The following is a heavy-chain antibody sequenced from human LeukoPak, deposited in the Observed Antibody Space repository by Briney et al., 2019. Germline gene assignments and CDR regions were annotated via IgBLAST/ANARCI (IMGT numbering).Heavy chain of an antibody. D-gene: IGHD6-19*01. CDR2: MSYDGSNK. J-gene: IGHJ6*04. Sequence: GGSLRLSCAASGFTFSSYAMHWVRQAPGKGLEWVAVMSYDGSNKYYADSVKGRFTISRDNSKNTLYLQMNSLRAEDTAVYYCARAVAVAGTSDYYYGMDVWGRGTTVTVSS. CDR3: ARAVAVAGTSDYYYGMDV. V-gene: IGHV3-30*04. CDR1: GFTFSSYA.